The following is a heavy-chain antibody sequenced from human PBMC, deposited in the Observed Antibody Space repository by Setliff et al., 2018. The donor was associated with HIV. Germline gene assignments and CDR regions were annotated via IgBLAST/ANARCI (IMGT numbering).Heavy chain of an antibody. CDR1: GFTFSTYW. CDR2: IKDDGSDK. Sequence: PGESLKISCAASGFTFSTYWMNWVRQPPGKGLEWVANIKDDGSDKNYADSVKGRFTISRDNAKNSLYLQMNSLRADDTAVYYCAQLAAADDSWGQGTLVTVSS. D-gene: IGHD6-13*01. CDR3: AQLAAADDS. J-gene: IGHJ4*02. V-gene: IGHV3-7*01.